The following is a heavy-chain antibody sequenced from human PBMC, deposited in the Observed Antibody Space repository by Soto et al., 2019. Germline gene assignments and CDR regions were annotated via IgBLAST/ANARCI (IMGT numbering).Heavy chain of an antibody. CDR2: IYYSGST. CDR3: ARHNPIPEWLRAHKTLKPNYYFDY. CDR1: GGSISSYY. Sequence: SETLSLTCTVSGGSISSYYWSWIRQPPGKGLEWIGYIYYSGSTNYNPSLKSRVTISVDTSKNQFSLKLSSVTAADTAVYYCARHNPIPEWLRAHKTLKPNYYFDYWGQGTLVTVSS. V-gene: IGHV4-59*08. J-gene: IGHJ4*02. D-gene: IGHD3-3*01.